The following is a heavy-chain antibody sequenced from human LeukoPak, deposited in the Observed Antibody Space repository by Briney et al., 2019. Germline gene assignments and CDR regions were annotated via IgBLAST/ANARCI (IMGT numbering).Heavy chain of an antibody. CDR2: ISYDGSNK. J-gene: IGHJ6*03. CDR1: GFTFSSYA. Sequence: PGGSLRLSCAASGFTFSSYAMHWVRQAPGKGLEWVAVISYDGSNKYYADSVKGRFTISRDNSKNTLYLQMNSLRAEDTAVYYCARVGVAAAGSRPYYYYYMDVWGKGTTVTVSS. D-gene: IGHD6-13*01. CDR3: ARVGVAAAGSRPYYYYYMDV. V-gene: IGHV3-30*01.